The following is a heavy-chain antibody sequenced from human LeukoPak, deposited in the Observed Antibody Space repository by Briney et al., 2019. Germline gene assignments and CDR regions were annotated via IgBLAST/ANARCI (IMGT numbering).Heavy chain of an antibody. CDR3: AKRKGAYDYGGNLDY. CDR1: GFTFSSYG. CDR2: ISYDGSNK. V-gene: IGHV3-30*18. Sequence: GGSLRLSCAASGFTFSSYGMHWVRQAPGKGLEWVAVISYDGSNKYYADSVKGRFTISRDNSKNTLYLQMNSLRAEDTAVYYCAKRKGAYDYGGNLDYWGQGTLVTVSS. D-gene: IGHD4-23*01. J-gene: IGHJ4*02.